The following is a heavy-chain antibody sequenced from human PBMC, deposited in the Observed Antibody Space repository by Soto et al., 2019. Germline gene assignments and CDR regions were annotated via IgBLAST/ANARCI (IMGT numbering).Heavy chain of an antibody. CDR1: GGSISSYY. J-gene: IGHJ4*02. D-gene: IGHD6-19*01. CDR3: ARLRGRGAVAGTGFDY. CDR2: IYYSGST. V-gene: IGHV4-59*08. Sequence: QVQLQESGPGLVKPSETLSLTCTVSGGSISSYYWSWIRQPPGKGLEWIGYIYYSGSTNYNPSLTSRVTISVDTSKNQFSLKLSSVTAADTAVYYCARLRGRGAVAGTGFDYWGQGTLVTVSS.